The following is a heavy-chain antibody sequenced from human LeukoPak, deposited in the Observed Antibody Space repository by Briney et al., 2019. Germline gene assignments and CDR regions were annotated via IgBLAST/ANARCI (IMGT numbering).Heavy chain of an antibody. CDR2: INPNSGGT. CDR3: ARDQVVRGVIITSLDY. J-gene: IGHJ4*02. V-gene: IGHV1-2*02. CDR1: GYTFTGYY. D-gene: IGHD3-10*01. Sequence: PGASVKVSCKASGYTFTGYYMHWVRQAPGQGLEWMGWINPNSGGTNYAQKFQGRVTMTRDTSISTAYMELSRLRSDDTAVYYCARDQVVRGVIITSLDYWGQGTLVTVSS.